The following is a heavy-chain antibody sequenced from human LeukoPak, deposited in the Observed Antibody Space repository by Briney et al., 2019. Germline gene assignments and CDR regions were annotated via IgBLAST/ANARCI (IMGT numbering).Heavy chain of an antibody. CDR3: ARLIIYDGRDY. D-gene: IGHD3-3*01. J-gene: IGHJ4*02. CDR1: GFTFSASA. V-gene: IGHV3-21*01. CDR2: IASSGSDI. Sequence: GGSLRLSCAASGFTFSASAMHWVRQAPGRGLEWVSFIASSGSDIDYADSVKGRFTISRDNSNNPLFLQMNSLRVEDTAVYYCARLIIYDGRDYWGQGTLVTVSS.